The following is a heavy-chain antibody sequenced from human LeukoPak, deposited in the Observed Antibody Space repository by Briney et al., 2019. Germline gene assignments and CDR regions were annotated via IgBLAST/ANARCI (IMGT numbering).Heavy chain of an antibody. CDR2: ISGSGGST. Sequence: GGSLRLSCAASGFTFSDYYMSWIRQAPGKGLEWVSAISGSGGSTYYADSVKGRFTISRDNSKNTLYLQMNSLRAEDTAVYYCVYYDFWSGPLWGQGTLVTVSS. D-gene: IGHD3-3*01. CDR3: VYYDFWSGPL. V-gene: IGHV3-23*01. CDR1: GFTFSDYY. J-gene: IGHJ4*02.